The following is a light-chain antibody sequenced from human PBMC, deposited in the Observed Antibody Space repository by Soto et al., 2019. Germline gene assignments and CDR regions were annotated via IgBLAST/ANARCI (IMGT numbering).Light chain of an antibody. J-gene: IGLJ2*01. CDR3: TSYTSASTLV. CDR2: EAA. V-gene: IGLV2-14*01. Sequence: QSVLTQPASVSGSPGQAITISCTGTRDDIGANNYVSWYQHHPGKAPKILIYEAANRPSGISHRFSGSKSGNTASLTISGLQAEDEADYFCTSYTSASTLVFGGGTKLTVL. CDR1: RDDIGANNY.